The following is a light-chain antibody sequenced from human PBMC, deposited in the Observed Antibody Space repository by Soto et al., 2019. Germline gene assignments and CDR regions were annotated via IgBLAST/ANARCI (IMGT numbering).Light chain of an antibody. CDR2: DVS. Sequence: QSALTQPRSVSGSPGQSVTISCTGTSSDAGGYNYVSWYQQHPGKAPKLMIYDVSKRPSGVPDRFSGSKSGNTASLTISGLQAEDEADYYCCSYAGSYIDVVFGGGTKLTVL. CDR3: CSYAGSYIDVV. J-gene: IGLJ2*01. V-gene: IGLV2-11*01. CDR1: SSDAGGYNY.